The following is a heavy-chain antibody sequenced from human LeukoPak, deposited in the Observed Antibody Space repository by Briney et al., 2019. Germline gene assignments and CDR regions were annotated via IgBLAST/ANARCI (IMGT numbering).Heavy chain of an antibody. CDR3: AKSVAGGDY. CDR2: INKDTTYI. V-gene: IGHV3-21*01. CDR1: GFNFNDSG. Sequence: GGSLRLSCAASGFNFNDSGFNWVRQAPGKGLEWVSCINKDTTYIYYSDSVQGRFTITRDSSKNTVYLQMNSLTVEDTAVYYCAKSVAGGDYWGQGTLVAVSS. J-gene: IGHJ4*02. D-gene: IGHD6-19*01.